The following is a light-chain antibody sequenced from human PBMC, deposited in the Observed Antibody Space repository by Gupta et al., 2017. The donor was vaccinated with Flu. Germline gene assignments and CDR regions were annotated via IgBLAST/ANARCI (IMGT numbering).Light chain of an antibody. CDR3: LLLDSNLGMYT. V-gene: IGKV1-17*01. J-gene: IGKJ2*01. CDR1: QVIRND. Sequence: SLSASVGDSVTITYRTSQVIRNDLGWYQQRPGKAPKRLVFGASDLQTGVPSTFSVSGSGTEFTLTISSLRPEDFADYYCLLLDSNLGMYTFGQGTKLEIK. CDR2: GAS.